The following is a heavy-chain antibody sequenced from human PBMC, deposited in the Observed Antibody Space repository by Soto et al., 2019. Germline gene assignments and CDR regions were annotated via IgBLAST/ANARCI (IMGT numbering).Heavy chain of an antibody. Sequence: QVQLVESGGGVVQPGRSLRLSCAASGFTFSSYGMHWVRQAPGKGLEWVAVISYDGSNKYYADSVKGRFTISRDNSKNTLDLQMNGLRAEETGEYYGAKDGARDVDMATILVDYWGQGNLGIVSS. D-gene: IGHD5-12*01. V-gene: IGHV3-30*18. CDR3: AKDGARDVDMATILVDY. J-gene: IGHJ4*01. CDR2: ISYDGSNK. CDR1: GFTFSSYG.